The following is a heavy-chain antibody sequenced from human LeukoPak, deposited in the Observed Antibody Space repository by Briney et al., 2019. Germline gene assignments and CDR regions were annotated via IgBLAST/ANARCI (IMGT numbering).Heavy chain of an antibody. CDR1: GFTFSSYG. J-gene: IGHJ4*02. V-gene: IGHV3-33*06. CDR2: IWYDGSNK. D-gene: IGHD5-24*01. CDR3: AKDLNDVGYNYDGPGY. Sequence: PGGSLRLSCAASGFTFSSYGMHWVRQAPGKGLEWVAVIWYDGSNKYYADSVKGRFTIFRDNSKNTLYLQMNSLRAEDTAVYYCAKDLNDVGYNYDGPGYWGQGTLVTVSS.